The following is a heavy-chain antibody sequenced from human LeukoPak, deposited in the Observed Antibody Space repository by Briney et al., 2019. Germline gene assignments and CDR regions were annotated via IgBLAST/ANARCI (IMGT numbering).Heavy chain of an antibody. J-gene: IGHJ3*02. CDR3: ARWSVAVAGTASSAFDI. Sequence: SETLSLTCTVYGGSISNYYWSWIRQPAGKGMEWIGRIYSSGSTNYNPSHKSRVTMSVDTSKNQFSLKLSSVTAADTAVYYCARWSVAVAGTASSAFDIWGQGTMVTVSS. D-gene: IGHD6-19*01. V-gene: IGHV4-4*07. CDR2: IYSSGST. CDR1: GGSISNYY.